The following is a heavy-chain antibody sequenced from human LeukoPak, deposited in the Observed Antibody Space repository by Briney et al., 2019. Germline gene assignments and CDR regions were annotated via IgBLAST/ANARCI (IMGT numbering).Heavy chain of an antibody. V-gene: IGHV1-2*02. CDR2: INPNSGAT. CDR3: ATSSGWKSNIDY. CDR1: GYTFNGYY. J-gene: IGHJ4*02. D-gene: IGHD6-19*01. Sequence: ASVKVSCKASGYTFNGYYIHWVRQAPGQGLEWMGWINPNSGATNYAQKFQGRVTMTRDTSISTAYMELSRLRSDDTAVFYCATSSGWKSNIDYWGQGTLVTVSS.